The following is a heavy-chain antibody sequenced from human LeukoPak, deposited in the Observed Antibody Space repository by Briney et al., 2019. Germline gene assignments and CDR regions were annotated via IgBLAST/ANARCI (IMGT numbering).Heavy chain of an antibody. CDR1: GFTFSSYG. CDR3: ARSGDCSSTSCYKYYYYYMDV. CDR2: ISYDGSNK. Sequence: PGGSLRLSCAASGFTFSSYGMHWVRQAPGKGLEWVAVISYDGSNKYYADSVKGRFTISRDNSKNTLYLQMNSLRAEDTAVYYCARSGDCSSTSCYKYYYYYMDVWGKGTTVTVSS. V-gene: IGHV3-30*03. J-gene: IGHJ6*03. D-gene: IGHD2-2*02.